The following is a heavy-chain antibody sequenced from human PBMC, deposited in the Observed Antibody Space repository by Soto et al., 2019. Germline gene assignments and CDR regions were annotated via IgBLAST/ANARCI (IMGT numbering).Heavy chain of an antibody. CDR1: GFTFSLYA. D-gene: IGHD2-8*01. V-gene: IGHV3-33*01. CDR2: IWGDGSDK. Sequence: GGSLRLSCAASGFTFSLYAIHWVLQAPGKGLEWVAAIWGDGSDKKYADSVKGRFTVSRDNSKNTLYLQMNSLRDEDTAVYFYARSGDSNGTRCHLRGPFESWGPGTLVTVS. J-gene: IGHJ4*02. CDR3: ARSGDSNGTRCHLRGPFES.